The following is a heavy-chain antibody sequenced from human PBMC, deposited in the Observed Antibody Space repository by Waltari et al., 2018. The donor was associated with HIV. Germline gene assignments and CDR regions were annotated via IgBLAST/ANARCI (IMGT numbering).Heavy chain of an antibody. Sequence: EVQLVESGGGLVKPGGSLRLSCAASGFTFSNAWMSWVRQAPGKGLEWVGRIKSKTDGGTTDYAAPVKGRFTISRDDSKNTLYLQMNSLKTEDTAVYYCTTGRATVTTHFDYWGQGTLVTVSS. CDR1: GFTFSNAW. CDR3: TTGRATVTTHFDY. D-gene: IGHD4-17*01. CDR2: IKSKTDGGTT. V-gene: IGHV3-15*01. J-gene: IGHJ4*02.